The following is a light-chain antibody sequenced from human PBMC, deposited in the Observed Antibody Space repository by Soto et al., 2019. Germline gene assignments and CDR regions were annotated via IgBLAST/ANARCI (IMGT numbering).Light chain of an antibody. CDR2: GAS. Sequence: EIVMTQSPVTLSVSPGERATLSCRASQSISNHLAWYQQKPGQPLRLLIYGASTRATGIPARFSGSGSGTEFTLTISSLQSEDFAVYYCQQYNNWPPRTFGQGTKLEIK. V-gene: IGKV3-15*01. CDR3: QQYNNWPPRT. CDR1: QSISNH. J-gene: IGKJ2*01.